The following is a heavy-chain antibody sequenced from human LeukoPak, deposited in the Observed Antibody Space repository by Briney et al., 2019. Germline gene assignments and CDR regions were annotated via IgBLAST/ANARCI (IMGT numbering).Heavy chain of an antibody. CDR1: GFTFSSYA. J-gene: IGHJ4*02. CDR3: AKEGRFLEWLLGGRGYFDY. Sequence: PGGSLRLSCAASGFTFSSYAMSWVRQAPGKGLEWVSAISGSGGSTYYADSVKGRFTISRDNSKNTLYLQMNSLRAEDTAVYYCAKEGRFLEWLLGGRGYFDYWGQGTLVTVSS. CDR2: ISGSGGST. V-gene: IGHV3-23*01. D-gene: IGHD3-3*01.